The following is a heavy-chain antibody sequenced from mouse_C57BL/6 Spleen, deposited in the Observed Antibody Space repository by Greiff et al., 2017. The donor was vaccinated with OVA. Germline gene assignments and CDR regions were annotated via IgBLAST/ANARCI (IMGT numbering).Heavy chain of an antibody. CDR2: IRPNSGST. CDR3: ARGYFAV. Sequence: QVKLLQPGADLVKPGASVKLSCTASGYTFTSYWMPWVQQGPGQGLEWIGMIRPNSGSTNYTEKFKSKATLSVDNSSSTAYLQLSSLTSEDSAGYYCARGYFAVWGTGTTVTVSA. V-gene: IGHV1-64*01. CDR1: GYTFTSYW. J-gene: IGHJ1*03.